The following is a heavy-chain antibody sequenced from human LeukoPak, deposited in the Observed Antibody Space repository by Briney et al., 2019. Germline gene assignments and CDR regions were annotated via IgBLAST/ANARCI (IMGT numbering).Heavy chain of an antibody. CDR3: ASPQGWNSYSYYY. V-gene: IGHV3-48*03. J-gene: IGHJ4*02. D-gene: IGHD5-18*01. CDR2: ISSSGSTI. Sequence: GGSLRLSCAASGFTFSSYEMNWVRQAPGKGLEWVSYISSSGSTIYYADSVKGRFTISRDNAKNSLYLQMNSLRAEDTAVYYCASPQGWNSYSYYYWGQGILVTVSS. CDR1: GFTFSSYE.